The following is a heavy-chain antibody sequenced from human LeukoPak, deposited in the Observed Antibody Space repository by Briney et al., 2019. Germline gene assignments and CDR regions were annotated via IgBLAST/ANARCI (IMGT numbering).Heavy chain of an antibody. J-gene: IGHJ6*04. CDR1: GGSFSGHY. D-gene: IGHD3-10*01. CDR2: INHSGST. CDR3: ARRMVRGVIITYYYGMDV. V-gene: IGHV4-34*01. Sequence: PSETLSLTCAVYGGSFSGHYWSWIRQPPGKGLEWIGEINHSGSTNYNPSLKSRVTISVDTSKNQFSLKLSSVTAADTAVYYCARRMVRGVIITYYYGMDVWGKGTTVTVSS.